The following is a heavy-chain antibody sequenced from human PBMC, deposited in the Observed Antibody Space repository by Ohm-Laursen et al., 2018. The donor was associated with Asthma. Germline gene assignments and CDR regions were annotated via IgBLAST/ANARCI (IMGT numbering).Heavy chain of an antibody. D-gene: IGHD2-15*01. V-gene: IGHV1-3*01. J-gene: IGHJ6*02. CDR2: INAGNGNT. CDR3: ARSFCSGDSCYSYYAMDV. Sequence: SVKVSCKASGYTFTNYAMHWVRQAPGQRLEWMGWINAGNGNTKLSQTFQGRVTITRLTSASTAYVQLSSLRSEDTAVYYCARSFCSGDSCYSYYAMDVWGQGTTVTVSS. CDR1: GYTFTNYA.